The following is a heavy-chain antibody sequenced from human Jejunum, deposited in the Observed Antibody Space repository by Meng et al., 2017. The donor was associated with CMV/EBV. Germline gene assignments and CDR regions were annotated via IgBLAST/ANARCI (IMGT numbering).Heavy chain of an antibody. CDR2: IIPIFETP. CDR3: ATGGWELMPFDF. V-gene: IGHV1-69*05. Sequence: SCKASGGTFSSLAISWFRQAPGQGLEWMGGIIPIFETPNYAQRFQGRVTMTTDESTSTAYMELSSLRSDDTAVYYCATGGWELMPFDFWGQGTLVTV. CDR1: GGTFSSLA. J-gene: IGHJ4*02. D-gene: IGHD1-26*01.